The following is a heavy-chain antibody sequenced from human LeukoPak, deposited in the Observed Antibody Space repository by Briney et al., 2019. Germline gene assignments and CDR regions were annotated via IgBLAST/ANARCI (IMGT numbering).Heavy chain of an antibody. CDR1: WFTLSRYA. V-gene: IGHV3-23*01. CDR2: ISASGGST. CDR3: AKDFKEPTTIDY. Sequence: GALRLSCLTPWFTLSRYAMGWGRPAPGEGVGGVSAISASGGSTYYADSVKGRFTISRDNSKNTLYLQMNSLRAEDTAVYYCAKDFKEPTTIDYWGQGTLVTVSS. D-gene: IGHD1-14*01. J-gene: IGHJ4*02.